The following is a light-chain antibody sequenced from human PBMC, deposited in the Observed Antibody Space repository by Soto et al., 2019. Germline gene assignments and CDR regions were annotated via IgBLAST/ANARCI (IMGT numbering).Light chain of an antibody. V-gene: IGKV1-39*01. CDR3: QQTYSTPRT. CDR2: TAS. Sequence: IHMSHSPSSLSASVLYRVSITFLASQYISSYLNWYQQKPGKAPKSLIYTASSLQSGVPSRFSGSGSGTDFTLTISSLQPEDFATYYCQQTYSTPRTFGQGTKVDIK. CDR1: QYISSY. J-gene: IGKJ1*01.